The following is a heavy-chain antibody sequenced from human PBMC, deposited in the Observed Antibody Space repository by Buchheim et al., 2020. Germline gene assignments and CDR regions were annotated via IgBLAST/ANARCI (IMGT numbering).Heavy chain of an antibody. Sequence: QVQLKQWGAGLLKPSETLSLTCAVYGGSFSGYYWSWIRQPPGKGLEWIGEINHSGSTNYNPSLKSRVTISVDTSKNQFSLKLSSVTAADTAVYYCASLQQLVRGFDYWGQGTL. CDR2: INHSGST. D-gene: IGHD6-6*01. V-gene: IGHV4-34*01. CDR1: GGSFSGYY. J-gene: IGHJ4*02. CDR3: ASLQQLVRGFDY.